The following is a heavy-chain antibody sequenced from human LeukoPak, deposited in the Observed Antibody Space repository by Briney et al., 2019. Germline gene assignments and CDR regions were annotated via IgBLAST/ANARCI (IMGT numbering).Heavy chain of an antibody. V-gene: IGHV3-66*01. J-gene: IGHJ6*02. Sequence: GGSLRLSCAAPGFTVSNYYMPWVRQAPGKGLEWVSVIYSGGSIYYSNSVKGRVINSRDNSKNTLDLQLNSLRAEDTAVYYCAREPPMGRSYHGMDVWGQGTTVTVSS. CDR2: IYSGGSI. CDR3: AREPPMGRSYHGMDV. D-gene: IGHD3-10*01. CDR1: GFTVSNYY.